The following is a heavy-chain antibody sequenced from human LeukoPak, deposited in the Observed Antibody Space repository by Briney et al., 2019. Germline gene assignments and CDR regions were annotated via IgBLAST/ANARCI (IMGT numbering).Heavy chain of an antibody. Sequence: GGSLRLSCAASVFTFSSYGMHWVRQAPGKGLEGVAVISYDGGNKYYADSVKGGFTISRDNSKNTLYLQMNSLRAEDTAVYYCAKANTVTKRYFDYWGQGTLVTVSS. CDR3: AKANTVTKRYFDY. D-gene: IGHD4-17*01. CDR1: VFTFSSYG. J-gene: IGHJ4*02. V-gene: IGHV3-30*18. CDR2: ISYDGGNK.